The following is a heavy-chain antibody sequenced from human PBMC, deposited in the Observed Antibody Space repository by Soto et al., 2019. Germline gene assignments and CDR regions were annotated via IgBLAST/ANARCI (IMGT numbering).Heavy chain of an antibody. CDR1: GYTFTSYG. D-gene: IGHD2-15*01. J-gene: IGHJ6*02. CDR2: ISASNGNT. Sequence: GASVKVSCKASGYTFTSYGFSWVRQAPGKGLEWMGWISASNGNTNYAQKLQGRVTMTTDTYTGTAYMELRSLRSDDTATYYRARDSVRYCRDVLCYQGSYYFAMDVWGQGTTVTVSS. CDR3: ARDSVRYCRDVLCYQGSYYFAMDV. V-gene: IGHV1-18*01.